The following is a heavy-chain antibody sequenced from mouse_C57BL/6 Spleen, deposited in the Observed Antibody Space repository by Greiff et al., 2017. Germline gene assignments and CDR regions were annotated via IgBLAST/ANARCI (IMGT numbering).Heavy chain of an antibody. CDR3: TRRWDWFAY. CDR2: IDPETGGT. D-gene: IGHD4-1*01. Sequence: QVQLKQSGAELVRPGASVTLSCKASGYTFTDYEMHWVKQTPVHGLEWIGAIDPETGGTAYNQKFKGKAILTADKSSSTAYMELRSLTSEDSAFYYCTRRWDWFAYWGQGTLVTVSA. V-gene: IGHV1-15*01. J-gene: IGHJ3*01. CDR1: GYTFTDYE.